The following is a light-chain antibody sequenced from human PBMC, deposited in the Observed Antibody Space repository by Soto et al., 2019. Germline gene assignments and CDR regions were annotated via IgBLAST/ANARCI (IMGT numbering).Light chain of an antibody. Sequence: ENVLTQSPGSLSLSPGERATLSCRASQSVSSNYLAWYQQKPGQSPRLLIYGATNRATGIPDRFSASGSGTEFTLTISRLEPEDFALYFCHQYSRSPVTFSPLTFGGGSKVEI. CDR3: HQYSRSPVTFSPLT. J-gene: IGKJ4*01. CDR2: GAT. CDR1: QSVSSNY. V-gene: IGKV3-20*01.